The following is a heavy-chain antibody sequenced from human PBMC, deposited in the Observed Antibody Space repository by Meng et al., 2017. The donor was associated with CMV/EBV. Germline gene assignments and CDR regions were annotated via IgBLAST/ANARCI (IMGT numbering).Heavy chain of an antibody. D-gene: IGHD6-6*01. CDR3: ARDIGGRRIAARPDY. V-gene: IGHV4-39*07. Sequence: SETLSLTCTVSGGSIYSSTFYWGWIRQPPGKGLEWIGSIYFGGNTYYNPSLRSRVTMSIDTSKNQFSLRLSSVTAADTAVYYCARDIGGRRIAARPDYWGQGTLVTVSS. CDR2: IYFGGNT. CDR1: GGSIYSSTFY. J-gene: IGHJ4*02.